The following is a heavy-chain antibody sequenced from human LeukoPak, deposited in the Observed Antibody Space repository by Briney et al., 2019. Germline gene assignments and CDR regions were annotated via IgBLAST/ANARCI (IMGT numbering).Heavy chain of an antibody. J-gene: IGHJ3*02. CDR3: ARSSHSTYYDRNDYSVAEAFDT. V-gene: IGHV4-59*01. CDR1: GGSISSYY. CDR2: MYYSGST. D-gene: IGHD3-22*01. Sequence: SETLSLTCTVSGGSISSYYWSWIRQPPGKGLEWIGYMYYSGSTNYNPSLKSRVTISVDTSKNQFSLKLSSVTAADTAVFYFARSSHSTYYDRNDYSVAEAFDTWSQWTMVTNSS.